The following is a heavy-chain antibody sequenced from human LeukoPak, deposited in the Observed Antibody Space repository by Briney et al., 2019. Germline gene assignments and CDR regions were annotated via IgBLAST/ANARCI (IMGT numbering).Heavy chain of an antibody. D-gene: IGHD1-26*01. J-gene: IGHJ6*04. CDR1: GYTFTSYG. Sequence: ASVKVSCKASGYTFTSYGISWVRQAPGQGLEWMGWISAYNGNTNYAQKLQGRVTMTTDTSTSTAYMELRSLRSDDTAVYYCAKADPEPYSGYAMDVWGKGTTVTVSS. CDR2: ISAYNGNT. CDR3: AKADPEPYSGYAMDV. V-gene: IGHV1-18*01.